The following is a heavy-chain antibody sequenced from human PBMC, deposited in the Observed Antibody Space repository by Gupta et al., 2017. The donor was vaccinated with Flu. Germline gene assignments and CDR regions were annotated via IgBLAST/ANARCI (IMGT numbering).Heavy chain of an antibody. CDR3: ARMVGYSAKQVRLDY. CDR1: GYTFINYD. Sequence: VQLVQSGAEVKKPGASVKVSCKASGYTFINYDINWVRQAPGQGLEWMGWMNPSLDNTGSAQKFQGRVTMTGDTSISTFYMELSSLTSDDTAVYYCARMVGYSAKQVRLDYWGQGTQVTVSS. V-gene: IGHV1-8*01. J-gene: IGHJ4*02. CDR2: MNPSLDNT. D-gene: IGHD1-26*01.